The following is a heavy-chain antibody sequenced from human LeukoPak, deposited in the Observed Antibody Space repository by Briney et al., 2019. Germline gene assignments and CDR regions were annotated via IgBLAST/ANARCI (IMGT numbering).Heavy chain of an antibody. CDR2: INHSGST. J-gene: IGHJ4*02. CDR1: GGSFSGYY. V-gene: IGHV4-34*01. Sequence: SETLSLTCAVYGGSFSGYYWSWIRQPPGKGLEWIGEINHSGSTNYNPSLKSRVTISVDTSKNQFSLKLSSVTAADTAVYYCARERDSGYDRPYYFDYWGQGTLVTVSS. CDR3: ARERDSGYDRPYYFDY. D-gene: IGHD5-12*01.